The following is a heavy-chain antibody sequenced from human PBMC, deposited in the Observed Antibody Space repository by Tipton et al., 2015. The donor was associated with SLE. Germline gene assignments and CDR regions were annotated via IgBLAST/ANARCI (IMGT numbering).Heavy chain of an antibody. Sequence: SLRLSCTASGFTFSSYSMNWVRQAPGKGLEWVLSITTSSAYIYYEDSVKGRFTISRDNARDSLYLQMNSLRPEDTAVYYCTRDRISGDVSQTDAFDFWGQGTMVTVSS. V-gene: IGHV3-21*03. CDR2: ITTSSAYI. CDR3: TRDRISGDVSQTDAFDF. J-gene: IGHJ3*01. D-gene: IGHD2-8*02. CDR1: GFTFSSYS.